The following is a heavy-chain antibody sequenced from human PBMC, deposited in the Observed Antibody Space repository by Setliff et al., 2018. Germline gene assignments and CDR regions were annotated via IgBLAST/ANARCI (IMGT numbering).Heavy chain of an antibody. Sequence: SETLSLTCAVSGDSISSSNWWSWVRQSPGKGLEWIGYVYYSGTANYNPSLKSRVTVLVDTSKNQFSLRLSFVTAADTAVYYCARGGTFRYFDYWGQGALVTVSS. D-gene: IGHD5-12*01. CDR3: ARGGTFRYFDY. CDR2: VYYSGTA. J-gene: IGHJ4*02. CDR1: GDSISSSNW. V-gene: IGHV4-4*02.